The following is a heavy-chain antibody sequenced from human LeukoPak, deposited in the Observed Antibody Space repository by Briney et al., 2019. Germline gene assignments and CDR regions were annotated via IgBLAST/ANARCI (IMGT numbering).Heavy chain of an antibody. Sequence: ASVKVSCKASRYTFTDYYMHWVRQAPGQGLEWMGWINPNSGGTNYAQKFQGRVTMTRDTSISTAYMELSRLRSDDTAVYYCARGGWSLGYCSSSSCLDWFDPWGQGTLVTVSS. D-gene: IGHD2-2*01. J-gene: IGHJ5*02. CDR2: INPNSGGT. CDR1: RYTFTDYY. V-gene: IGHV1-2*02. CDR3: ARGGWSLGYCSSSSCLDWFDP.